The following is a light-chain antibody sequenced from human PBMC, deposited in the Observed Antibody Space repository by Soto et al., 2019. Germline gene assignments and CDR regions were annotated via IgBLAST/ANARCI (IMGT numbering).Light chain of an antibody. CDR1: SSNIGSLP. V-gene: IGLV1-44*01. Sequence: QSVLTQPPSASGTPGQRVTISCSGSSSNIGSLPVNWYQQLPGTAPKLLIYSNDQRPSGAPDRFSGSKSGTSASLAIRGLQSEDEADYYCTSYATGDNFPFGGGTKLTVL. CDR3: TSYATGDNFP. CDR2: SND. J-gene: IGLJ2*01.